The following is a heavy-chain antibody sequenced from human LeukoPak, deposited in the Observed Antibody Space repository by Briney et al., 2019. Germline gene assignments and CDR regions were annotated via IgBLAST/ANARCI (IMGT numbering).Heavy chain of an antibody. J-gene: IGHJ6*02. V-gene: IGHV4-61*01. CDR3: AIVVGGGYTYYYYYGMDV. D-gene: IGHD3-22*01. CDR2: IYYSGST. Sequence: SETLSLTCTVSGGSVSSGSYYWSWIRRPPGKGLEWIGYIYYSGSTNYNPSLKSRVTISVDTSKNQFSLKLSSVTAADTAVYYCAIVVGGGYTYYYYYGMDVWGQGTTVTVSS. CDR1: GGSVSSGSYY.